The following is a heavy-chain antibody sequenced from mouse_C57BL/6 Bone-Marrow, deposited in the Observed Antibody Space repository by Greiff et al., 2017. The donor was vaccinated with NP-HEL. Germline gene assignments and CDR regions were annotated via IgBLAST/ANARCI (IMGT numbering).Heavy chain of an antibody. Sequence: VQLQQSGAELVRPGTSVKLSCKASGYTFTSYWMHWVKQRPGQGLEWIGVIDPSDSYTNYNQKFKGKATLTVDTSSSTAYMQLSSLTSEDSAVYYCARSLYYYGSSQAWFAYWGQGTLVTVSA. V-gene: IGHV1-59*01. J-gene: IGHJ3*01. D-gene: IGHD1-1*01. CDR3: ARSLYYYGSSQAWFAY. CDR2: IDPSDSYT. CDR1: GYTFTSYW.